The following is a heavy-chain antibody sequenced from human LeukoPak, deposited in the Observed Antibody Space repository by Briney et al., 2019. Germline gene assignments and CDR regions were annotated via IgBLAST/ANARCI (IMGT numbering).Heavy chain of an antibody. CDR2: INWNSCST. V-gene: IGHV3-20*04. J-gene: IGHJ4*02. D-gene: IGHD5-18*01. Sequence: GXXRLSCAASGFTFDDYDMSWVRQAPGKGLEWVSGINWNSCSTGYAASVKGRFTISRDNAKNSLYLQMNSPRAEDTALYYCARDGLVDTPMGAGYWGQGTLVTVSS. CDR1: GFTFDDYD. CDR3: ARDGLVDTPMGAGY.